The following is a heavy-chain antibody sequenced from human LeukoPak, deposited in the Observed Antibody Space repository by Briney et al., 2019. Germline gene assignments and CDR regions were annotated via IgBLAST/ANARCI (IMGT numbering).Heavy chain of an antibody. CDR2: IGGSAAST. Sequence: GGSLRLSCAASGFTFRLYAMNWVRQAPGKGLEWVSGIGGSAASTFYADSVKGRFTISRDNSENTLYLQMSSLRAEDTAVYYCAKDRGPYIGIATNWFDPWGQGTLVTVSS. J-gene: IGHJ5*02. D-gene: IGHD1-26*01. CDR3: AKDRGPYIGIATNWFDP. V-gene: IGHV3-23*01. CDR1: GFTFRLYA.